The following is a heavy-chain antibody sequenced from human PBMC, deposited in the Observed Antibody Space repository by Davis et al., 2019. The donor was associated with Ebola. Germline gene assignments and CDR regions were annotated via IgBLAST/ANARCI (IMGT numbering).Heavy chain of an antibody. J-gene: IGHJ4*02. CDR3: ARVLRCLDY. D-gene: IGHD4-17*01. CDR1: GFTFSDYY. CDR2: ISSSGSTI. Sequence: AESLTLSCAASGFTFSDYYMSWIRQATWTGLGWVSYISSSGSTIYYADSVKGRFTISRDNAKNSLYLQMNSLRAEDTAVYYCARVLRCLDYWGQGTLVTVSS. V-gene: IGHV3-11*01.